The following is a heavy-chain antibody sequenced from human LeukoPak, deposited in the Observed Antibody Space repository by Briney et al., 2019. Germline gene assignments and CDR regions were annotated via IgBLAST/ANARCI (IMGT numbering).Heavy chain of an antibody. D-gene: IGHD4/OR15-4a*01. V-gene: IGHV3-48*01. J-gene: IGHJ4*02. Sequence: GGSLRLSCAASGFTFSTYSMNWVRQAPGKGLEWVSYISSSSSTIYYADSVKGRFTISRDNAKNSLYLQMNSLRAEDTAVYYCARRAGAYSHPYDYWGQGTLVTVSS. CDR2: ISSSSSTI. CDR1: GFTFSTYS. CDR3: ARRAGAYSHPYDY.